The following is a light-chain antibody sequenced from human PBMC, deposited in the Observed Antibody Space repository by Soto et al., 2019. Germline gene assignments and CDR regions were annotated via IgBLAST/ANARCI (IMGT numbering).Light chain of an antibody. J-gene: IGLJ1*01. V-gene: IGLV2-14*02. Sequence: QSALTQPASVSGSPGQSIAISCTGTSSDVGSHDLVSWYQQHPGKVPKLIIYDVSSRPSGVSNRFSGSKSDNTASLTISGLQAEDEADYYCSSFTSSTTYVFGTGTKLTVL. CDR2: DVS. CDR1: SSDVGSHDL. CDR3: SSFTSSTTYV.